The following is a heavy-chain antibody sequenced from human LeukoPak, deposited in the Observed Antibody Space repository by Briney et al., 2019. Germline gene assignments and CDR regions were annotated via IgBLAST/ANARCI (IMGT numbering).Heavy chain of an antibody. CDR3: ARDYYDSSGYTSDWFDP. V-gene: IGHV4-59*12. CDR2: IFFSGTT. D-gene: IGHD3-22*01. CDR1: SVSLTNYY. Sequence: SETLSLTCTVSSVSLTNYYWSWIRQPPGKGLEWIGYIFFSGTTNYNPSLKSRATISVDTSKNQFSLKLTSVTAADTAVYYCARDYYDSSGYTSDWFDPWGQGTLVTVSS. J-gene: IGHJ5*02.